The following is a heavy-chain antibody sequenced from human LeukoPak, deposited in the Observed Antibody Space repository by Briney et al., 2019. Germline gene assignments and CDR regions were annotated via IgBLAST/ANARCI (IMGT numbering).Heavy chain of an antibody. CDR3: TKSGGDWYEGEY. V-gene: IGHV3-7*05. J-gene: IGHJ4*02. CDR1: GFNFSNYW. Sequence: GGSLRLSCAASGFNFSNYWMTWVRQAPGKGLEWVANINPDGSDKHYVGSVEGRFTISKDNAKNSLYLQMNSLRAEDTAVYYCTKSGGDWYEGEYWGQGALVTVSS. D-gene: IGHD2-21*02. CDR2: INPDGSDK.